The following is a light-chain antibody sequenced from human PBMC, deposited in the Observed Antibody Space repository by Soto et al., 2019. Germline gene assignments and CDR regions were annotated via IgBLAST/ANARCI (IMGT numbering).Light chain of an antibody. CDR2: AAS. CDR3: LQHNSYPFT. Sequence: DIQMTPSPSSLSASVGDRVTITCQASQDITNYLNWYQQKPGRAPRLLIYAASSLQSGVPSRFSGSGSGTEFTLTISSLQPEDFATYYCLQHNSYPFTFGQGTRLEIK. J-gene: IGKJ5*01. CDR1: QDITNY. V-gene: IGKV1-17*01.